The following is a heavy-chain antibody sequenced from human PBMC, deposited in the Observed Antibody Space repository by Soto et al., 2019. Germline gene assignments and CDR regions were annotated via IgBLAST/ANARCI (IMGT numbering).Heavy chain of an antibody. D-gene: IGHD6-13*01. Sequence: EVQLVESGGGLVQPGGSLRLSCAASGFMFSRYSMNWVRQAPGKGLEWVSYISSSSGTKNYADSVRGRFTISRDNAKNSRCRQRNSLRDEDTAVYYCARDISSWASDYGGQGTLVTVSS. CDR3: ARDISSWASDY. CDR2: ISSSSGTK. CDR1: GFMFSRYS. V-gene: IGHV3-48*02. J-gene: IGHJ4*02.